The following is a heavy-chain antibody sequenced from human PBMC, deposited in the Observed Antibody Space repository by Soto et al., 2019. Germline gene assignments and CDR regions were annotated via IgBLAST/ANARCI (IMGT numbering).Heavy chain of an antibody. CDR1: GFTFSSYA. CDR2: ISGSGGST. Sequence: VGSLRLSCAASGFTFSSYAMSWVRQAPGKGLEWVSAISGSGGSTYYADSVKGRFTISRDNSKNTLYLQMNSLRAEDTAVYYCAKSAGFGSYRGYYYGMDVWGQGTTVTVSS. CDR3: AKSAGFGSYRGYYYGMDV. J-gene: IGHJ6*02. V-gene: IGHV3-23*01. D-gene: IGHD1-26*01.